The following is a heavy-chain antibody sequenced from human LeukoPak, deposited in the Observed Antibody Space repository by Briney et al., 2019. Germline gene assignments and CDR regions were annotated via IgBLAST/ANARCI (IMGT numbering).Heavy chain of an antibody. CDR1: GGSFSGYY. J-gene: IGHJ4*02. D-gene: IGHD3-3*02. Sequence: SETLSLTCAVYGGSFSGYYWSWIRQPPGKGLEWIGEINHSGSTNYNPSLKSRVTISVDTSKNQFSLKLSSMTAADTAVYYCARAAFLEWLLFDYGGQGTLVTVSS. CDR3: ARAAFLEWLLFDY. CDR2: INHSGST. V-gene: IGHV4-34*01.